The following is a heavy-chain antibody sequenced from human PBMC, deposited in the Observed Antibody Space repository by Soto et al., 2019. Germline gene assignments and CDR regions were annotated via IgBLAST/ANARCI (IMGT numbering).Heavy chain of an antibody. CDR3: ARDPAHTDCSGGSGYSRGFDS. V-gene: IGHV1-2*02. D-gene: IGHD2-15*01. CDR1: GYTFTGYY. Sequence: ASVKFSFKASGYTFTGYYMHWVRQAPGQGLEWMGWINPNSGDTNYAQKFQGRVTMTRDTSISTAYMELSRLRSDDTAVYYCARDPAHTDCSGGSGYSRGFDSSGQ. CDR2: INPNSGDT. J-gene: IGHJ4*02.